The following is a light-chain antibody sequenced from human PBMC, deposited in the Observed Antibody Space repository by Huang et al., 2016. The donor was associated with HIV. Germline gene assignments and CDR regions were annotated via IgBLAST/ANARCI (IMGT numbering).Light chain of an antibody. Sequence: DIVMTQSPDSLTVSLGERATIKCRSRQSVLYSSNSKNYLAWFQQKPGRAPRLLIYWASARESGVPDRFSGSGSVTEFTLTIDRLEAEDAAIYYCQQYYRLPQTFGQGTRVEIK. J-gene: IGKJ1*01. V-gene: IGKV4-1*01. CDR3: QQYYRLPQT. CDR2: WAS. CDR1: QSVLYSSNSKNY.